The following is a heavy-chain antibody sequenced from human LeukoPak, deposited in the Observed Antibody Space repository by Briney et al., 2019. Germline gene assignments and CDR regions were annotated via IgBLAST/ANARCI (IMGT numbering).Heavy chain of an antibody. CDR3: ARDLGTYGELDWFDP. V-gene: IGHV1-2*02. D-gene: IGHD3-10*01. Sequence: GASVKVSCKASRYTFTTYDINWVRQAAGQGLEWMGWINPNSGGTNYAQKFQGRVTMTRDTSISTAYMELSRLRSDDTAVYYCARDLGTYGELDWFDPWGQGTLVTVSS. CDR1: RYTFTTYD. CDR2: INPNSGGT. J-gene: IGHJ5*02.